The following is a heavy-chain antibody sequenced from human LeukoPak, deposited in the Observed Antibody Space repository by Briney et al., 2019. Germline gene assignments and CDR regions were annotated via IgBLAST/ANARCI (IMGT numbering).Heavy chain of an antibody. Sequence: GGSLRLSCVASGFTFSSHGMHWVRQAPGTGLEWVSYISSSSSTIYYADSVKGRFTISRDNAKNSLYLQMHSLRDEDTAVYYCARRDGYKSHFDYRGQGTLVTVSS. CDR3: ARRDGYKSHFDY. D-gene: IGHD5-24*01. CDR2: ISSSSSTI. V-gene: IGHV3-48*02. CDR1: GFTFSSHG. J-gene: IGHJ4*02.